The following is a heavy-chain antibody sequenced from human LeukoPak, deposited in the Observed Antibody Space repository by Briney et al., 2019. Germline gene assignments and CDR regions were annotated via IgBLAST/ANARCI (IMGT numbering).Heavy chain of an antibody. CDR2: INPNSGGT. D-gene: IGHD3-22*01. V-gene: IGHV1-2*02. J-gene: IGHJ4*02. CDR3: ARGAHYHDSSEGYDY. CDR1: GYTFTGYY. Sequence: ASVKVSCKASGYTFTGYYMHWVRQAPGQGLEWMGWINPNSGGTNYAQKFQGRVTMTRHTSISTAYMELSRLRSDDTAVYYCARGAHYHDSSEGYDYWGQGTMVTVSS.